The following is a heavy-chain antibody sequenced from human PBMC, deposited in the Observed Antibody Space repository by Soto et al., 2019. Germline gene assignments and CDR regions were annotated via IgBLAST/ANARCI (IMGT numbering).Heavy chain of an antibody. CDR2: ISGSGDNT. CDR1: GFTFSSYD. J-gene: IGHJ6*02. Sequence: VGSLRLSCTASGFTFSSYDMSWVRQAPGKGLEWVSVISGSGDNTYSAGSVKGRFTISRDNSKSTLYLQMNNLRAEDTALYYCAKAYTSGWYFYGMDVWGQGTTVTVSS. V-gene: IGHV3-23*01. D-gene: IGHD6-19*01. CDR3: AKAYTSGWYFYGMDV.